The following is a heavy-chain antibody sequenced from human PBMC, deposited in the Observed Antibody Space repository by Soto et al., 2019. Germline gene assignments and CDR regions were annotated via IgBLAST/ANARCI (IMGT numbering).Heavy chain of an antibody. J-gene: IGHJ4*02. D-gene: IGHD1-1*01. Sequence: QLQLVESGGGVVQPGRSLRLSCAASGFTFSDYGMHWVRQAPGKGLEWVAVIWYDGSEKYYADSVKGRFTISRDNSKNTLYLQMNSQRAEDTAVYYCARQSLGNIRLRGLDYWGQGALVTVSS. CDR1: GFTFSDYG. CDR2: IWYDGSEK. CDR3: ARQSLGNIRLRGLDY. V-gene: IGHV3-33*01.